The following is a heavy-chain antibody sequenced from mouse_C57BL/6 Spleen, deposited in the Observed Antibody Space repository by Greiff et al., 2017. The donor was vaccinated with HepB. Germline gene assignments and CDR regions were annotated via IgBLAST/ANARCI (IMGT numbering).Heavy chain of an antibody. J-gene: IGHJ4*01. D-gene: IGHD4-1*01. CDR1: GFSLTSYG. CDR3: AISQLTGNAMDY. Sequence: VKLMESGPGLVQPSQRLSITCTVSGFSLTSYGVHWVRQSPGKGLEWLGVIWRGGSTDYNAAFMSRLSITKDNSKSQVFFKMNSLQADDTAIYYCAISQLTGNAMDYWGQGTSVTVSS. V-gene: IGHV2-5*01. CDR2: IWRGGST.